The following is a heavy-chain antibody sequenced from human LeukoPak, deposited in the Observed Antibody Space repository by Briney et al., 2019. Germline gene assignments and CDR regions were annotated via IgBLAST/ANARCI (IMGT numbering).Heavy chain of an antibody. CDR1: GFTFDSYA. J-gene: IGHJ4*02. CDR3: AKDAQGDSRSYSWGTFDY. V-gene: IGHV3-23*01. Sequence: GESLRLSCAASGFTFDSYAMSWVRQAPGKGLEWVSGISESGYTVYADSVKGRFTISRDNSRNTLFLQMNSLRPEDAAVYYCAKDAQGDSRSYSWGTFDYWGQGTLVTVSS. CDR2: ISESGYT. D-gene: IGHD3-10*01.